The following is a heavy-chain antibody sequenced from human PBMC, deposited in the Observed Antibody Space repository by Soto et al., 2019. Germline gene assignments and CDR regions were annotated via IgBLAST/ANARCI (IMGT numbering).Heavy chain of an antibody. J-gene: IGHJ6*02. CDR1: GGSFSGYY. V-gene: IGHV4-34*01. D-gene: IGHD5-18*01. CDR3: ARGLGYTYSRRYRLYGMDV. Sequence: SETLSLTCAVYGGSFSGYYWSWIRQPPGKGLEWIGEINHSGSTNYNPSLKSRVTISVDTSKNQFSLKLSSVTAADTAVYYCARGLGYTYSRRYRLYGMDVWGQGTTVTVSS. CDR2: INHSGST.